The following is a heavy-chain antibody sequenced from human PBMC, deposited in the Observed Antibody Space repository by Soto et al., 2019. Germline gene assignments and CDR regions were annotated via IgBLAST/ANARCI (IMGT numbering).Heavy chain of an antibody. J-gene: IGHJ4*02. CDR1: GYTFTNFW. D-gene: IGHD3-10*01. Sequence: GESLKISCEASGYTFTNFWISWVRQLPGKGLEWMGRIDPSDSFTNYSPSFQGHVTISTDESFSTAYLQWSSLKVSDSAMYYCARIHVRRGIIDYWGQGALVTVSS. CDR3: ARIHVRRGIIDY. V-gene: IGHV5-10-1*01. CDR2: IDPSDSFT.